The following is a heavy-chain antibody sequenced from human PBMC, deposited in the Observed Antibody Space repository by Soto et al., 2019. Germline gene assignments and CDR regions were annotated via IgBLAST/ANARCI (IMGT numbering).Heavy chain of an antibody. CDR3: VRGGKTAGAFDI. CDR1: GFTFSNYG. J-gene: IGHJ3*02. V-gene: IGHV3-33*01. D-gene: IGHD3-16*01. Sequence: QVQLVESGGGVVQPGRSLRLSCAASGFTFSNYGMHWVRQAPGKGLEWVAVIWNDGNKKYYPDSVKGRFTISRDNSENTLFLQMNSLTAEDTAVYYCVRGGKTAGAFDIWGQGTMVTVSS. CDR2: IWNDGNKK.